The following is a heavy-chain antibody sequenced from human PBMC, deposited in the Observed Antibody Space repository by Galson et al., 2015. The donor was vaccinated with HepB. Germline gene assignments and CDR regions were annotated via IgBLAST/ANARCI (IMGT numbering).Heavy chain of an antibody. Sequence: SLRLSCAASGFTFSSYGMSRVRQAPGKGLEWVSAISASGSIPYYADSVKGRFTISRDNSQNTLFLQLNSLRAEDTAIYYCAKDRANYGSFDYWDQGTLVTVSS. CDR3: AKDRANYGSFDY. CDR2: ISASGSIP. J-gene: IGHJ4*02. D-gene: IGHD1-7*01. CDR1: GFTFSSYG. V-gene: IGHV3-23*01.